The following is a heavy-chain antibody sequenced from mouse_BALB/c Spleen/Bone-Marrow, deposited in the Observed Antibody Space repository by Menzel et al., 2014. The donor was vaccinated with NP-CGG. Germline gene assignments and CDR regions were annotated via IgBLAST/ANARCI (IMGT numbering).Heavy chain of an antibody. J-gene: IGHJ3*01. CDR1: GFDFSRYW. V-gene: IGHV4-1*02. CDR3: ARLYYYGQFAY. Sequence: EVQLQQSGGGLVQPGGSLKLSCAASGFDFSRYWMSWVRQAPGKGLEWIGEINPDSSTINYTPSLKDKFIISRDNAKNTLYLQMSKVRSEDTALYYCARLYYYGQFAYWGQGTLVTVSA. CDR2: INPDSSTI. D-gene: IGHD1-1*01.